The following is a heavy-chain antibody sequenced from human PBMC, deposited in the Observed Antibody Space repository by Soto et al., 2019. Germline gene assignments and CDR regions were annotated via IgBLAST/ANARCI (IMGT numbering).Heavy chain of an antibody. J-gene: IGHJ4*02. CDR3: ARGGAMGVDY. D-gene: IGHD1-26*01. Sequence: EVQLVASGGGVVQPGGSLRRSCTASGFTFNTHWMHLVRQAPGKGLVWVSRIYFDGITTNYADSVKGRLTVSRDNAKNTVYLHVNTLREEDTAVYYCARGGAMGVDYWGQGTLVTVSS. CDR2: IYFDGITT. CDR1: GFTFNTHW. V-gene: IGHV3-74*01.